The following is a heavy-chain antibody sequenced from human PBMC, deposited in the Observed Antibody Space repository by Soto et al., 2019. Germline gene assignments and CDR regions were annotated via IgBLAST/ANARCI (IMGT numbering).Heavy chain of an antibody. Sequence: SQTLSLTCVISGDSVSSNSAAWNWIRQSPSRGLEWLGRTYYRSKWYNDYAVSVKSRITINPDTSKNQFSLKLSSVTAADTAVYYCARLILSGETDYSNYIGNRFDPWGQGTLVTVSS. D-gene: IGHD4-4*01. CDR3: ARLILSGETDYSNYIGNRFDP. CDR2: TYYRSKWYN. J-gene: IGHJ5*02. CDR1: GDSVSSNSAA. V-gene: IGHV6-1*01.